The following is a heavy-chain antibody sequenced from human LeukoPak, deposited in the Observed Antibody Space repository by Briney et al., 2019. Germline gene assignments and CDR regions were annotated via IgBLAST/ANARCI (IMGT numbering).Heavy chain of an antibody. V-gene: IGHV1-18*01. CDR1: GYTFNTYG. Sequence: ASVKVSCEASGYTFNTYGISWVRQAPGQGLEYIGWISPFNGNTDYAHSVQGRATMTTDTSTSTAYMDLRGLRSDDTAVYYCARDREQWVPLGSLDFWGQGTTVTVSS. D-gene: IGHD6-19*01. J-gene: IGHJ3*01. CDR3: ARDREQWVPLGSLDF. CDR2: ISPFNGNT.